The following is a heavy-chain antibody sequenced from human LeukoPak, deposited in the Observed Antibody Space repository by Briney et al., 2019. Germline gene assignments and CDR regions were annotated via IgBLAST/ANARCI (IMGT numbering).Heavy chain of an antibody. D-gene: IGHD1-1*01. Sequence: GGSLRLSCAASGFTFSRYWMTWVRQAPGKGLEWVANINLDGGDKYYLDSVKGRFTISRDSAKSSLYLQMSGLRTEDTAVYYCVRGRTQLSAWGQGALVTVSS. V-gene: IGHV3-7*01. J-gene: IGHJ5*02. CDR3: VRGRTQLSA. CDR2: INLDGGDK. CDR1: GFTFSRYW.